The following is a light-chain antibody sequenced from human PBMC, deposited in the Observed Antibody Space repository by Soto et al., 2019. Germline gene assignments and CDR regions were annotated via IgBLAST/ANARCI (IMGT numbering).Light chain of an antibody. CDR3: EDYFGAPWA. CDR1: QVINNY. Sequence: DIQMTQSPSSLSASVGARVTITCRASQVINNYLAWYQQKPGRAPQLLIYGASTLHSGVPSRFSGSGSGIDFTLTISGLQPEDVATYFCEDYFGAPWAFGQGTKVEIK. CDR2: GAS. J-gene: IGKJ1*01. V-gene: IGKV1-27*01.